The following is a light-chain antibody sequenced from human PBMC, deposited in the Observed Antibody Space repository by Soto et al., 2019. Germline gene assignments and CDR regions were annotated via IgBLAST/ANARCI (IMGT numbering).Light chain of an antibody. Sequence: DIPMTQSPSSLSASVGDTVTISCRANQTFSGHLNWYQQKPGKAPKLLIYGASFLQSGVPSRFSGSGSGTDFTLTISSLQPDDSATYFCQQSYRIPPTFGQGTKVEI. CDR2: GAS. V-gene: IGKV1-39*01. J-gene: IGKJ2*01. CDR3: QQSYRIPPT. CDR1: QTFSGH.